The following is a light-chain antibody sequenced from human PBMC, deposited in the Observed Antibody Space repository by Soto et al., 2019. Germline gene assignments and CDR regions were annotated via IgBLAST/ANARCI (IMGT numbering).Light chain of an antibody. CDR2: AAS. CDR1: QDIRNT. Sequence: AIQMTQSPSSLSASVGDRVTISCRASQDIRNTLAWYQQKPGEAPKLLIFAASNLQSGVPSRFSGSGSVTDFTLVITGLQPEDFATYYCLQYYNFSWKFGQGTKVDIK. V-gene: IGKV1-6*01. CDR3: LQYYNFSWK. J-gene: IGKJ1*01.